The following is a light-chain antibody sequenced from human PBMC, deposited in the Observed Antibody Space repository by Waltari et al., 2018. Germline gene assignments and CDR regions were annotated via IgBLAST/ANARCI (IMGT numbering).Light chain of an antibody. CDR3: CSYAGSSTYVL. CDR2: EGS. CDR1: NSAVGTYNL. V-gene: IGLV2-23*01. Sequence: QSALTQPASVSGSLGQPITIPCTGANSAVGTYNLVSWYQQHPGKAPKLMIYEGSKRPSGVSNRFSGSQSGNTASLTISGLQAEDDGDYYCCSYAGSSTYVLFGGGTKLTVL. J-gene: IGLJ2*01.